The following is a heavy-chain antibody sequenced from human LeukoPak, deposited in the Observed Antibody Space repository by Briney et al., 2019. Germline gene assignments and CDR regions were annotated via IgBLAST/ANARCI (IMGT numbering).Heavy chain of an antibody. J-gene: IGHJ6*02. Sequence: GSLRLSCAASGFNFFGYGMHWVRQAPGKGPQWVAVISHDGSDKYYADSVKGRFTISRDNSKNTLYLQMNSLRAEDTAVYYCARGTPSSSGWLYYGMDVWGQGTTVTVSS. CDR3: ARGTPSSSGWLYYGMDV. CDR2: ISHDGSDK. V-gene: IGHV3-30*03. D-gene: IGHD6-19*01. CDR1: GFNFFGYG.